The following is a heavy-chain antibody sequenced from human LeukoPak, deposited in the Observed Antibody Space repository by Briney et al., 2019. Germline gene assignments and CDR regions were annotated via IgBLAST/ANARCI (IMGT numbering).Heavy chain of an antibody. V-gene: IGHV1-8*02. D-gene: IGHD6-6*01. J-gene: IGHJ6*02. Sequence: ASVKASCHASGYTFTTYDINWVRQATGPRLEVIGWMNPNSGNTGYAQKFQGRITMTRNTSISTANMELSSLRSEDTAVYYCARVREHSSSHKGYYYYYYGMDVWGQGTTVTVSS. CDR1: GYTFTTYD. CDR3: ARVREHSSSHKGYYYYYYGMDV. CDR2: MNPNSGNT.